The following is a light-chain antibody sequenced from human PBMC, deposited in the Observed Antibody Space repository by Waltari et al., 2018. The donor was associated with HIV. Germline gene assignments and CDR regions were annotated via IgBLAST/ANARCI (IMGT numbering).Light chain of an antibody. Sequence: HSALTQPASVSGSPGQSNTISCTGTSRDVGPYNYVSWYQQHPAKAPNLIIYDVTKRPSVVPNRFSCSYSGNTASLTISRLRADGEDDYYCTSYASGSTPGVFGTGTKVTVL. CDR1: SRDVGPYNY. V-gene: IGLV2-14*03. J-gene: IGLJ1*01. CDR2: DVT. CDR3: TSYASGSTPGV.